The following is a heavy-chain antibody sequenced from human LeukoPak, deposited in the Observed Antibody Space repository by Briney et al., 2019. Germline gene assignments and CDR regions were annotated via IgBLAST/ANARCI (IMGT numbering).Heavy chain of an antibody. CDR2: INSDGSST. J-gene: IGHJ4*02. CDR1: GFTFSSYW. V-gene: IGHV3-74*01. D-gene: IGHD3-3*01. Sequence: GGSLRPSCAASGFTFSSYWMHWVRQAPGKGLVWVSRINSDGSSTSYADSVKGRFTISRDNAKNTLYLQMNSLRAEDTAVYYCARVPGGQYDFWSGYSERFDYWGQGTLVTVSS. CDR3: ARVPGGQYDFWSGYSERFDY.